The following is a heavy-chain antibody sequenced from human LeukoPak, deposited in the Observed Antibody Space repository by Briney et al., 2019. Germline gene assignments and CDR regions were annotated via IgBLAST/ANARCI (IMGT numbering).Heavy chain of an antibody. Sequence: GGSLRLSCAASGFTFSSYSMNWVRQAPGKGLEWVSSISSSSSYIYYADSVKGRFTISRDNAKSSLYLQMNSLRAEDTAVYYCARDAPSDDYGDYDPFDYWGQGTLVTVSS. CDR1: GFTFSSYS. V-gene: IGHV3-21*01. D-gene: IGHD4-17*01. CDR2: ISSSSSYI. CDR3: ARDAPSDDYGDYDPFDY. J-gene: IGHJ4*02.